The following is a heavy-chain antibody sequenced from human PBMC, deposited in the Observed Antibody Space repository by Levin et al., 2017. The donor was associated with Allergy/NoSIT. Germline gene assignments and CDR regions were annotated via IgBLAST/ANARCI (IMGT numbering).Heavy chain of an antibody. J-gene: IGHJ4*02. CDR3: AKDRPAYYSDSSGYYWGDFDY. V-gene: IGHV3-30*04. CDR2: ISYDGSEK. Sequence: GGSLRLSCAASGFTFSRYAMHWVRQAPGKGLDWVAVISYDGSEKYYADSVKGRFTISRDNSKNTLYLQMNSLRVEDTAVYYCAKDRPAYYSDSSGYYWGDFDYWGQGTLVTVSS. CDR1: GFTFSRYA. D-gene: IGHD3-22*01.